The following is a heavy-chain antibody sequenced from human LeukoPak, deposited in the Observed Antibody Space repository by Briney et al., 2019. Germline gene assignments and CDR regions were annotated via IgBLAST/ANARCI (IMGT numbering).Heavy chain of an antibody. CDR2: FDPEDGKT. Sequence: ASVKVSCKVSGYTLTELSMHWVRQAPGKGLEWMGGFDPEDGKTIYAQKFQGRVTMTEDTSTDTAYMELRSLRSEDTAVYYCATAKYSSGWYGAFDIWGQGTMVTVSS. CDR1: GYTLTELS. V-gene: IGHV1-24*01. J-gene: IGHJ3*02. CDR3: ATAKYSSGWYGAFDI. D-gene: IGHD6-19*01.